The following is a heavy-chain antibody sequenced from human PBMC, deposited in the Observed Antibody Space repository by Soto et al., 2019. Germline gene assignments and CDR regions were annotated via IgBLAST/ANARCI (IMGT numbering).Heavy chain of an antibody. CDR1: GGTFRNDI. CDR2: INPLLDTT. D-gene: IGHD5-12*01. J-gene: IGHJ4*02. CDR3: VRHSPIGSTFSGYDGIDY. Sequence: QVQLVQSGAEVKKPGSSVKVSCKTSGGTFRNDIITWVRQAPGQGLEWIGRINPLLDTTNYAQSFQGRVTITADKSTGTDYLELNSLRYAATAVYFCVRHSPIGSTFSGYDGIDYWGQGTLVTVSS. V-gene: IGHV1-69*08.